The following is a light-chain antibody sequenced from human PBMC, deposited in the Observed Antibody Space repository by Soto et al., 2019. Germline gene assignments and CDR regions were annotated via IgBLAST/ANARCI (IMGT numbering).Light chain of an antibody. CDR3: QSYDSSNVV. CDR1: SGSIASNY. CDR2: EDN. J-gene: IGLJ2*01. Sequence: NFLLTQPHSVSESPGKTVTISCTRSSGSIASNYVQWYQQRPGSAPTTVIYEDNQRPSGVPDRFSGSIDSSSNSASFTISGLKTEDEADYYCQSYDSSNVVFGGGTKLTV. V-gene: IGLV6-57*04.